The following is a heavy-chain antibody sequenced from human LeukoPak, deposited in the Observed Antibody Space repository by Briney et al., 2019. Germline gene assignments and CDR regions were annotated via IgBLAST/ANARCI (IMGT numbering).Heavy chain of an antibody. V-gene: IGHV4-4*02. CDR2: VHLSGRT. Sequence: PSGTPSLTCGVSGGSISTTNWWTWVRQPPGEGLEWIGEVHLSGRTHYNPSLESRVTMSVDLSENHISLRLTSVTAADTAVYYCAREGGPYRPLDYSGQGTLVTVSS. CDR1: GGSISTTNW. CDR3: AREGGPYRPLDY. J-gene: IGHJ4*02.